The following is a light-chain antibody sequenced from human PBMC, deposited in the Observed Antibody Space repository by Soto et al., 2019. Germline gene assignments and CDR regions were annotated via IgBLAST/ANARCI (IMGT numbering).Light chain of an antibody. CDR3: QQYNNWPLT. CDR2: GAS. Sequence: ENVLTQSPGTLSLSPGERATLSCRASQSVSSSDLAWYQQKPGQAPRLLIYGASSRATVIPDRFSGSGSGTEFTLTISSLQSEDFAVYYCQQYNNWPLTFGGGTKVDIK. CDR1: QSVSSSD. J-gene: IGKJ4*01. V-gene: IGKV3D-15*01.